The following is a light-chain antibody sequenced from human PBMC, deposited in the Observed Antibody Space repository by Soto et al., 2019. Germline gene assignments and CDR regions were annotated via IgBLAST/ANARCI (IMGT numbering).Light chain of an antibody. J-gene: IGLJ1*01. Sequence: QSALTQPPSASGSPGQSVAISCTGTASDIGGYTFVSWYQQHPGKAPKLLIYDVNKRPSGAPDRFSGSKSGNMASLTVSGLQAEDEADYYCSAHGGTNPYVFGTGTKLTVL. V-gene: IGLV2-8*01. CDR1: ASDIGGYTF. CDR3: SAHGGTNPYV. CDR2: DVN.